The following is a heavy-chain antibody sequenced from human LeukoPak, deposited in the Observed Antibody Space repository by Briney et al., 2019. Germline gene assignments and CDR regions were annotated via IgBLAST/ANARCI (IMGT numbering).Heavy chain of an antibody. CDR3: ARVLARYGNLDY. CDR2: INPNSGGT. CDR1: GYTFTGYY. D-gene: IGHD1-14*01. Sequence: ASVKVSCKASGYTFTGYYIHWVRQAPGRGLEWMGWINPNSGGTNYTQKFQGRVTMTRDTSISTAYLELNRLTSDDTAVYYCARVLARYGNLDYWGQGILVTVSS. J-gene: IGHJ4*02. V-gene: IGHV1-2*02.